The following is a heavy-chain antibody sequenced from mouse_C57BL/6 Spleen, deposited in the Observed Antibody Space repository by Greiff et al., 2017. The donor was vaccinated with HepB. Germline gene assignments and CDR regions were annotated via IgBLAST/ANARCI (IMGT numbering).Heavy chain of an antibody. D-gene: IGHD1-1*01. J-gene: IGHJ4*01. V-gene: IGHV5-9-1*02. CDR3: TRGGYGSRGDYAMDY. CDR1: GFTFSSYA. Sequence: EVQVVESGEGLVKPGGSLKLSCAASGFTFSSYAMSWVRQTPEKRLEWVAYISSGGDYIYYADTVKGRFTISRDNARNTLYLQMSSLKSEDTAMYYCTRGGYGSRGDYAMDYWGQGTSVTVSS. CDR2: ISSGGDYI.